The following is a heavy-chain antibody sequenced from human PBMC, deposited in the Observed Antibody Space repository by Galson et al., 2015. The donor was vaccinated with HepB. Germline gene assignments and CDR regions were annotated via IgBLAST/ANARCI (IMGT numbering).Heavy chain of an antibody. CDR2: IHYSGNT. CDR1: GGAISSGSYY. CDR3: ARGGDYGEFDN. Sequence: TLSLTCTVSGGAISSGSYYWTWIRQHPGRGLEWIGYIHYSGNTYFNPSLKRRVMISVDTSKNQFSLKLSSVTAADTAVYYCARGGDYGEFDNWGQGTLVTVSS. V-gene: IGHV4-31*03. J-gene: IGHJ4*02. D-gene: IGHD4-17*01.